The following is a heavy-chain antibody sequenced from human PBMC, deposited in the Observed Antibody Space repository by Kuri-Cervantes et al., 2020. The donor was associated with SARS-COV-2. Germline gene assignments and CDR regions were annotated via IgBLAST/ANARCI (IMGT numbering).Heavy chain of an antibody. CDR3: ARGRGERVFDY. V-gene: IGHV3-74*01. CDR2: IDSDGSDT. J-gene: IGHJ4*02. CDR1: GFTFSSYW. D-gene: IGHD1-26*01. Sequence: LSLTCAASGFTFSSYWMHRVRQAPGKGLVWVSRIDSDGSDTRYADLVKGRFTISRDNAKNTLYLQMNSLGAADTAVYFCARGRGERVFDYWGQGTRVTGSS.